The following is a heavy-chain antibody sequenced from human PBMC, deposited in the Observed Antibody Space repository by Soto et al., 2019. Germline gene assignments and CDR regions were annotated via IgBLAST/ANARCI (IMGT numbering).Heavy chain of an antibody. CDR1: GGTFSSYT. Sequence: QVQLVQSGAEVKKPGSSVKVSCKASGGTFSSYTISWVRQAPGQGLEWMGRIIPILGIANYAQKFQVRVTITANHTTSTAYLALSSRRSEDTAVYCCARDPDDSSGYHTSNWFDPWGQGTLVTVSS. J-gene: IGHJ5*02. D-gene: IGHD3-22*01. V-gene: IGHV1-69*08. CDR2: IIPILGIA. CDR3: ARDPDDSSGYHTSNWFDP.